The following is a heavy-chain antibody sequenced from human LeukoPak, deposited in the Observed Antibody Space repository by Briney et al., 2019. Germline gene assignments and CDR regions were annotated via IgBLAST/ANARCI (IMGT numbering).Heavy chain of an antibody. J-gene: IGHJ6*03. CDR3: ARENRYCSSTSCSYYYYMDV. V-gene: IGHV4-59*01. D-gene: IGHD2-2*01. CDR2: IYYSGST. Sequence: SETLSLTCTVSGGSISSYYWSWIRQPPGKGLEWIGYIYYSGSTNYNPSLKSRVTISVDTSKNQFSLKLSSVTAADTAVYYCARENRYCSSTSCSYYYYMDVWDKGTTVTVSS. CDR1: GGSISSYY.